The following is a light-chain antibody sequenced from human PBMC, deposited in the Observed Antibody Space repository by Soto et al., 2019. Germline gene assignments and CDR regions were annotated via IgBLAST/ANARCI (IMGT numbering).Light chain of an antibody. J-gene: IGKJ1*01. CDR3: QHYNSYSEA. CDR2: MAS. CDR1: QSISRS. V-gene: IGKV1-5*03. Sequence: DIQMTQSPSTLSASVGDRVTITCRASQSISRSLAWYQQKPGKAPKFLIYMASSLESGVPSRFSGSGSGTEFTLTISSLQPDDFATYYCQHYNSYSEAFGQGTKVDIK.